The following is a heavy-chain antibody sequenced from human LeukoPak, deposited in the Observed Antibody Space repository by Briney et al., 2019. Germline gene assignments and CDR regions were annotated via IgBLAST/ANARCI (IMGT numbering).Heavy chain of an antibody. J-gene: IGHJ4*02. CDR2: IIPILGIA. CDR3: ASAKLWFGELPDY. V-gene: IGHV1-69*04. Sequence: SVKVSCKASEGTFSSYAISWVRQALGQGLEWMGRIIPILGIANYAQKFQGRVTITADKSTSTAYMELSSLRSEDTAVYYCASAKLWFGELPDYWGQGTLVTVSS. D-gene: IGHD3-10*01. CDR1: EGTFSSYA.